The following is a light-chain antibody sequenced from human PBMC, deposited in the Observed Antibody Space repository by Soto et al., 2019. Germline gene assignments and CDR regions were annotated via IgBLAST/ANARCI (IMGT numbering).Light chain of an antibody. Sequence: QSALTQPRSVSGSPGQSVTISCTGTSSDVGVYNYVSWYQQYPGKAPKIMIYDVSKRPSGVPDRFSGSKSDNTASLTISGLQAEDEADYYCCSYEGSYTVVFGIGTKVTVL. CDR2: DVS. J-gene: IGLJ1*01. V-gene: IGLV2-11*01. CDR1: SSDVGVYNY. CDR3: CSYEGSYTVV.